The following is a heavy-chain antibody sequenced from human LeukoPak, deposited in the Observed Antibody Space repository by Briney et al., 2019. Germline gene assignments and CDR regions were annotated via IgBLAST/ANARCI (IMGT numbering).Heavy chain of an antibody. V-gene: IGHV1-2*02. J-gene: IGHJ4*02. D-gene: IGHD1-26*01. CDR3: ARAFYLTGSYILDY. CDR1: GYTFTGYY. Sequence: ASVKASCKASGYTFTGYYMHWVRQAPGQGLEWMGWINLNSGDTNYAQIFQGRVTMTRDTSISTAHMELSRLRSDDTAVYYCARAFYLTGSYILDYWGQGTLVTVSS. CDR2: INLNSGDT.